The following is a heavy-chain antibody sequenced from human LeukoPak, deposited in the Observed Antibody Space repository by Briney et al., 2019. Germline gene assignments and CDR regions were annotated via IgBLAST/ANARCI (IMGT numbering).Heavy chain of an antibody. CDR3: ARDHSSHDILTGYWNDPFDI. V-gene: IGHV1-18*01. CDR2: ISAYNGNT. Sequence: ASVKVSCKASGYTFTSYGISWVRQAPGQGLEWMGWISAYNGNTNYAQKLQGRVTMTTDTSTSTAYMELRSLRSDDTAVYYCARDHSSHDILTGYWNDPFDIWGQGTMVTVSS. D-gene: IGHD3-9*01. J-gene: IGHJ3*02. CDR1: GYTFTSYG.